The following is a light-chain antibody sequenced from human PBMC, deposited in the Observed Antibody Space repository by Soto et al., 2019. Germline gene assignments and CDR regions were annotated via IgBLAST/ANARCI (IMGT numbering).Light chain of an antibody. J-gene: IGLJ1*01. CDR2: DVS. CDR1: SSDVGGYNY. V-gene: IGLV2-14*03. Sequence: QSVLTQPASVSGSPGQSITISCTGTSSDVGGYNYVSWYQHHPGKAPKLMIYDVSNRPSGFSNRFSGSKSGNTASLTISGFQAEDEADYYCSSYTTSSTYVFATGTKVT. CDR3: SSYTTSSTYV.